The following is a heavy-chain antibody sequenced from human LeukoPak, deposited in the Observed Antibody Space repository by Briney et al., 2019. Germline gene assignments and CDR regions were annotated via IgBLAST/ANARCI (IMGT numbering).Heavy chain of an antibody. V-gene: IGHV1-2*02. CDR3: ARESWGTTELFDY. J-gene: IGHJ4*02. CDR1: GYTFTGYY. CDR2: INPNSGGT. Sequence: ASVKVSCKASGYTFTGYYMHWVRQAPGQGLEWMGWINPNSGGTNYAQKFQGGVTMTRDTSISTAYMELSRLRSDDTAAYYCARESWGTTELFDYWGQGTLVTVSS. D-gene: IGHD3-16*01.